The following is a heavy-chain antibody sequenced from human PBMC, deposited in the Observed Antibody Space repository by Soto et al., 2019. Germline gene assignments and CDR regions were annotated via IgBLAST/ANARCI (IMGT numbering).Heavy chain of an antibody. J-gene: IGHJ4*02. V-gene: IGHV4-59*01. CDR3: ARYRREAVAGYTLDN. D-gene: IGHD6-13*01. CDR2: VYNSGST. CDR1: GGSISSNY. Sequence: SETLSLTCTVSGGSISSNYWTWIRQPPGKGLEWIGYVYNSGSTNYNPSLKSRVTISEDASKSQFSLKVNSMTAADTAVYYCARYRREAVAGYTLDNWGQGILVTVSS.